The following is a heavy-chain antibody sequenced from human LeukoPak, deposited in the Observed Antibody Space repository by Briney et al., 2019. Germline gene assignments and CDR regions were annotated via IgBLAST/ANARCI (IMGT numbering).Heavy chain of an antibody. Sequence: ASVKVSCKASGGTFSSYAISWVRQAPGQGLEWMGWMNPNSGNTGYAQKFQGRVTMTRNTSISTAYMELSSLRSEDTAVYYCARGAPRYVWGSYPLGGYMDVWGKGTTVTISS. CDR2: MNPNSGNT. V-gene: IGHV1-8*02. J-gene: IGHJ6*03. D-gene: IGHD3-16*02. CDR1: GGTFSSYA. CDR3: ARGAPRYVWGSYPLGGYMDV.